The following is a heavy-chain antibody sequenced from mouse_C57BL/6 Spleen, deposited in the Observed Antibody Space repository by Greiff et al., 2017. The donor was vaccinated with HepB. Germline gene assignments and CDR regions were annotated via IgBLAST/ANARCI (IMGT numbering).Heavy chain of an antibody. J-gene: IGHJ4*01. CDR1: GYAFTNYL. D-gene: IGHD3-2*02. CDR3: ARDSSGPSYAMDY. V-gene: IGHV1-54*01. Sequence: QVQLKQSGAELVRPGTSVKVSCKASGYAFTNYLIEWVKQRPGQGLEWIGVINPGSGGTNYNEKFKGKATLTADKSSSTAYMQLSSLTSEDSAVYFCARDSSGPSYAMDYWGQGTSVTVSS. CDR2: INPGSGGT.